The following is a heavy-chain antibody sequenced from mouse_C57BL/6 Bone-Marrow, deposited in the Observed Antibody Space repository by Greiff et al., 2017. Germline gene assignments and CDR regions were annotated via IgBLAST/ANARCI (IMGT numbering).Heavy chain of an antibody. CDR3: TRAPPWFAY. CDR1: GYTFTDYE. Sequence: QVQLKESGAELVRPGASVTLSCKASGYTFTDYEMHWVKQTPVHGLDWIGAIDPETGGTAYNQKFKGKAILTADKSSSTAYMELRSLTSKDSAVYYCTRAPPWFAYWGQGTLVTVSA. V-gene: IGHV1-15*01. J-gene: IGHJ3*01. CDR2: IDPETGGT.